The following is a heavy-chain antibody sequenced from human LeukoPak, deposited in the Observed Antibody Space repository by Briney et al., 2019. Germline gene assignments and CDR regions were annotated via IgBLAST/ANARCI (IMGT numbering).Heavy chain of an antibody. Sequence: GGSLRLSCEASGFIFSSYVMGWVRLAPGKGLEWVSSISVGGGDTFIADSVKGRFTITRENSMDTLYLQMMGLRVEDTAIYYCAKLNLGEMAYFDSWGQGILVTVSS. CDR2: ISVGGGDT. D-gene: IGHD2-21*01. CDR1: GFIFSSYV. V-gene: IGHV3-23*01. CDR3: AKLNLGEMAYFDS. J-gene: IGHJ4*02.